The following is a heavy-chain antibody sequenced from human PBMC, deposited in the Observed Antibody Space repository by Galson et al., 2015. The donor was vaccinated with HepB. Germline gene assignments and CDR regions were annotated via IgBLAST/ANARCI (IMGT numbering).Heavy chain of an antibody. Sequence: SLRLSCAASGFTFSSYGIHWVRQAPGKGLEWVALISYDGSHKYYAASVKGRFTISRDNSKNTLYLQMNSLRAEDTAVYYCAKYSSSSNYYYGMDVWGQGTTVTVSS. V-gene: IGHV3-30*18. J-gene: IGHJ6*02. CDR3: AKYSSSSNYYYGMDV. D-gene: IGHD6-6*01. CDR1: GFTFSSYG. CDR2: ISYDGSHK.